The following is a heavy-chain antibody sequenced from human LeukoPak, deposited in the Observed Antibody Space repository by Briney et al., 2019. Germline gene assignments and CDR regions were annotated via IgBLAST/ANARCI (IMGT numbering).Heavy chain of an antibody. CDR1: GGTVSSYA. D-gene: IGHD4-23*01. V-gene: IGHV1-69*04. CDR3: ARGTTVVEAYGMDV. Sequence: ASVKVSCKASGGTVSSYAISWVRQAPGPGLEWMGRIIPIFGIANYAQKFLGRVTITADNTTSTAYMELSSLGSEDTAVYYCARGTTVVEAYGMDVWGQGTTVTVSS. CDR2: IIPIFGIA. J-gene: IGHJ6*02.